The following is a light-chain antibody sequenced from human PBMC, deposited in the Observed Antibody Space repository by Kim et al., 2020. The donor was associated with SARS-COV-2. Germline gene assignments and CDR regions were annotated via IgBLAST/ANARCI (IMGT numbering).Light chain of an antibody. Sequence: DIQMTQSPYTLSASVGDRVTITCRAIQSISSWLAWYQQKPGKAPKLLIYDASSLESGVPSRFSGSGSGTEFTLTISSLQPDDFATYYCQDYHSNPRTFGQGTKLEI. CDR1: QSISSW. V-gene: IGKV1-5*01. J-gene: IGKJ2*01. CDR3: QDYHSNPRT. CDR2: DAS.